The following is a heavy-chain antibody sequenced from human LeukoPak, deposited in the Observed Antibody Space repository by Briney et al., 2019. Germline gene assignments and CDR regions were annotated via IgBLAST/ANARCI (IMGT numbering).Heavy chain of an antibody. D-gene: IGHD3-22*01. CDR3: ARGTYYYDSSGYYDFDAFDI. V-gene: IGHV4-34*01. CDR1: GGSFSGYY. CDR2: INHSGST. Sequence: PSETLSLTCAVYGGSFSGYYWSWIRQPPGKGLEWIGEINHSGSTNYNPSLKSRVTISVDTSKNQFSLKLSSVTAADTAVYYCARGTYYYDSSGYYDFDAFDIWGQGTMVTVSS. J-gene: IGHJ3*02.